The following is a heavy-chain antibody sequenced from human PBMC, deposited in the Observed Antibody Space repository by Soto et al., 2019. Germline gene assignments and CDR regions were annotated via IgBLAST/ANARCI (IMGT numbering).Heavy chain of an antibody. V-gene: IGHV3-7*03. J-gene: IGHJ6*02. Sequence: QPGGSLRLSCAASGFTFSSYWMSWVRQAPGKGLEWVANIKQDGSEKYYVDSVKGRFTNSRDNAKNSLYLQMNSLRAEDTAVYYCARRDLRLKVGRHYYYGMDVWGQGTTVTVSS. D-gene: IGHD1-26*01. CDR2: IKQDGSEK. CDR3: ARRDLRLKVGRHYYYGMDV. CDR1: GFTFSSYW.